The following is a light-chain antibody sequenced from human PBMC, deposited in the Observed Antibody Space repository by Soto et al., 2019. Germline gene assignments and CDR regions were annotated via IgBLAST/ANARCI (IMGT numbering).Light chain of an antibody. CDR1: QGIRND. V-gene: IGKV1-6*01. Sequence: AIQMTQSPSSLSASVGDRVTITCRASQGIRNDLDWFQQKPGKAPKLLIYAASNLQSGVPSRFSGSGSGTDFTLTISSPQPEDFATYYCQQANSFPWTFGQGTKVDIK. CDR2: AAS. CDR3: QQANSFPWT. J-gene: IGKJ1*01.